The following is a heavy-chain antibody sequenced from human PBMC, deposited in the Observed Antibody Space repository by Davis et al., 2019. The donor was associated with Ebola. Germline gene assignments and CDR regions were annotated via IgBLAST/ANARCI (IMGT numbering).Heavy chain of an antibody. CDR2: ISYDGSNK. V-gene: IGHV3-30-3*01. D-gene: IGHD5-18*01. CDR3: ARGTDTAMVTLPFDY. J-gene: IGHJ4*02. CDR1: GFTFSSYA. Sequence: PGGSLRLSCAASGFTFSSYAMSWVRQAPGKGLEWVAVISYDGSNKYYADSVKGRFTISRDNSKNTLYLQMNSLRAEDTAVYYCARGTDTAMVTLPFDYWGQGTLVTVSS.